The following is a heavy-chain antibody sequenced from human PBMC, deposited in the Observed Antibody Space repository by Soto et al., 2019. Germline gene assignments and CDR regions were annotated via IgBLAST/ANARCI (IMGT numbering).Heavy chain of an antibody. CDR2: IYYSGST. J-gene: IGHJ3*02. V-gene: IGHV4-59*01. CDR1: GGSISTYY. Sequence: QVQLQESGPGLVKPSETLSLNCTVSGGSISTYYWSWIRQPPGKGLEWIGYIYYSGSTNYNPSLKSRVTISVDSYINQFYLRLNAVSAADTASYCCVRDRAQLRPGALDMWRQGPMVAVPS. CDR3: VRDRAQLRPGALDM. D-gene: IGHD2-2*01.